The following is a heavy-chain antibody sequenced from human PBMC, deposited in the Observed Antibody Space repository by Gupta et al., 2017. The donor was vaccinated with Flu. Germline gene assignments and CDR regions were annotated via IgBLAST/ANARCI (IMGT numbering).Heavy chain of an antibody. D-gene: IGHD2/OR15-2a*01. CDR1: GFTFSNYA. CDR3: AKDLDAKWIQVLSDFGLNY. J-gene: IGHJ4*02. Sequence: QLVESGGGVVQPGRSLRLSCAASGFTFSNYAMHWVRQAPGKGLEWVGVISFHGKNIQYGDSVKGRFTISRDNSKNTVYLQMNSLRPEDTAIYYCAKDLDAKWIQVLSDFGLNYWGQGTLVTVSS. CDR2: ISFHGKNI. V-gene: IGHV3-30*18.